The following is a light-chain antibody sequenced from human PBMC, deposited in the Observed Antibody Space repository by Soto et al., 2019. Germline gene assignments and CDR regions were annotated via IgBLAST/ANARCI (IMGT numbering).Light chain of an antibody. CDR3: QQYKSYSQT. Sequence: DIQMTQSPSTLSASVGDRVTITCRASQSITNWLAWYQQKPGEAPKLLIYDASTLESGVPSRFSGSGSGTEFPLTISSLQPDDFATYYCQQYKSYSQTFGQGTKVDIK. CDR1: QSITNW. V-gene: IGKV1-5*01. J-gene: IGKJ1*01. CDR2: DAS.